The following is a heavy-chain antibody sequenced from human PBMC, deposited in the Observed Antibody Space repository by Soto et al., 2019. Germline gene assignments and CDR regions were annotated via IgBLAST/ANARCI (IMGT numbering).Heavy chain of an antibody. J-gene: IGHJ6*02. CDR3: TTGSVEGI. Sequence: EVQLVESAGGLVKPGGSLRLSCVASGFSFNEAWMNWVRHAPGEGLEWVGRIKTSAGGGATDYAAPVQGRFTISRDDSKNALYLHMNSLRTEDTAIYYCTTGSVEGIWGQGTTVTVSS. CDR1: GFSFNEAW. D-gene: IGHD2-15*01. V-gene: IGHV3-15*07. CDR2: IKTSAGGGAT.